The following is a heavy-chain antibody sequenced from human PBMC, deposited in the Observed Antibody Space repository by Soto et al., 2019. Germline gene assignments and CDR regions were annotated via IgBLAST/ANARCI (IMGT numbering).Heavy chain of an antibody. D-gene: IGHD3-9*01. V-gene: IGHV4-31*03. CDR2: IFYSGTT. CDR1: GDSISSGGYF. J-gene: IGHJ6*02. Sequence: SETLSLTCTVSGDSISSGGYFWNWIRHHPGKGLEWIGYIFYSGTTFYNPSLKSRLSISVNTSNNQFSLNLTSVTAVYYCARVDILTVYGCMDVWGQGTTVTVSS. CDR3: ARVDILTVYGCMDV.